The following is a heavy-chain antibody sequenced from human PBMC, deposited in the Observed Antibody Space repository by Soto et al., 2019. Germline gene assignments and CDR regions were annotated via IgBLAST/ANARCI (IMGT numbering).Heavy chain of an antibody. J-gene: IGHJ6*03. D-gene: IGHD6-13*01. CDR3: AVRDGAAAGTPSYYYYYYMDV. CDR1: GFTFSSYW. CDR2: INSDGSST. V-gene: IGHV3-74*01. Sequence: GGSLRLSCAASGFTFSSYWMHWVRQAPGKGLVWVSRINSDGSSTSYADSVKGRFTISRDNAKNTPYLQMNSLRAEDTAVYYCAVRDGAAAGTPSYYYYYYMDVWGKGTTVTVSS.